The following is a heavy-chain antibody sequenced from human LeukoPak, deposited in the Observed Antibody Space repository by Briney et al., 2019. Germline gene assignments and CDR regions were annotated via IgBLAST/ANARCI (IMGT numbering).Heavy chain of an antibody. CDR1: GGSISSYY. J-gene: IGHJ4*02. CDR3: ATWGTAVGFGY. CDR2: IYYSGST. Sequence: SETLSLTCTVSGGSISSYYWSWIRQPPGKGLEWIGYIYYSGSTNYNPSLKSRVTTSVDTSKNQFSLKLSSVTAADTAVYYCATWGTAVGFGYWGQGTLVTVSS. V-gene: IGHV4-59*01. D-gene: IGHD3-16*01.